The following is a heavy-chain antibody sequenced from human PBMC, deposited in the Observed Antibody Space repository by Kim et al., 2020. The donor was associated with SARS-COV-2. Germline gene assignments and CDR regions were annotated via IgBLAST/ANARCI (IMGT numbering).Heavy chain of an antibody. D-gene: IGHD4-17*01. V-gene: IGHV4-31*02. Sequence: LQSRVTISVDTAKNQSSLQLSSVTAADTAVYYCARSTSMTTVVTPVFDYWGQGTLVTVSS. CDR3: ARSTSMTTVVTPVFDY. J-gene: IGHJ4*02.